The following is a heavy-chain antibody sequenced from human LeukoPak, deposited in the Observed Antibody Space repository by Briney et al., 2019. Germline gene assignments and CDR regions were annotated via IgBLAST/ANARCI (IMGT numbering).Heavy chain of an antibody. CDR2: ISSSGSTI. CDR3: ARRSSGYYY. D-gene: IGHD3-22*01. Sequence: PGGSLRLSCAASGFTFSSYEMNWVRQAPGKGLEWVSYISSSGSTIYYADSVKGRFTISRDNAKNSLYLQMNSLRADDTAVYYCARRSSGYYYWGQGTLVTVSS. J-gene: IGHJ4*02. CDR1: GFTFSSYE. V-gene: IGHV3-48*03.